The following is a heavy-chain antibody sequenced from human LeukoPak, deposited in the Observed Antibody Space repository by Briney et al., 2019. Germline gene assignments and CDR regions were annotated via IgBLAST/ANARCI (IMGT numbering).Heavy chain of an antibody. V-gene: IGHV5-51*01. Sequence: PGESLKISCKGSGYSFTSYWIGWVRQMPGKGLEWMGIIYPGDSATIYSPSFQGQVTISADKSISTAHLQWSSLKASDTATYFCARLHVGSSGWYEWGQGTLVTASS. CDR3: ARLHVGSSGWYE. D-gene: IGHD6-19*01. CDR2: IYPGDSAT. J-gene: IGHJ4*02. CDR1: GYSFTSYW.